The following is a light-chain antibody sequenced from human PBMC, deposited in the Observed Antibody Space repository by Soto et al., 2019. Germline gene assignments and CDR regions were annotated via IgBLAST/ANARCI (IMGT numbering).Light chain of an antibody. CDR3: LQHNSYPIT. Sequence: IQMTQSLSSLSSSVGYRFTITWLAIQGIGNDLGWYQQQPGKDTKLLIYGAYSLHSGVQSRFSGSRSGTEFTLTISSLQPEDFATYYCLQHNSYPITFGKGTRLEIK. CDR1: QGIGND. V-gene: IGKV1-17*01. CDR2: GAY. J-gene: IGKJ5*01.